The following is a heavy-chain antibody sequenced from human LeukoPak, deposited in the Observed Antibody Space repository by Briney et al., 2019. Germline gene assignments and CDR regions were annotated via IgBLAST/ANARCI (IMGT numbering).Heavy chain of an antibody. V-gene: IGHV3-48*01. Sequence: GGSLRLSCAASGFTFSRYSMNWVRQAPGKGLEWVSYISGSSNTIYHAVSVEGRFTTSRDNAKNSLYLQMDSLRAEDTAVYCCTRPRSKGMVRGVMFDVWGKGTTVTVSS. D-gene: IGHD3-10*01. CDR3: TRPRSKGMVRGVMFDV. CDR2: ISGSSNTI. CDR1: GFTFSRYS. J-gene: IGHJ6*04.